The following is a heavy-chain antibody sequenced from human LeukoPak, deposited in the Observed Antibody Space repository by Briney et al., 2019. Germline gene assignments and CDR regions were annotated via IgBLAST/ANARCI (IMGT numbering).Heavy chain of an antibody. CDR1: GFTFSDYY. V-gene: IGHV3-11*06. CDR2: ISSSSSYT. Sequence: VGSLRLSCAAPGFTFSDYYMSWIRQAPGKGLKRVSYISSSSSYTNYADSVKGRVTISRDDARNTLYLHMNSLRDDDTALYHSEDGIRDAFDYWGQGILVTVSS. J-gene: IGHJ4*02. D-gene: IGHD5-24*01. CDR3: EDGIRDAFDY.